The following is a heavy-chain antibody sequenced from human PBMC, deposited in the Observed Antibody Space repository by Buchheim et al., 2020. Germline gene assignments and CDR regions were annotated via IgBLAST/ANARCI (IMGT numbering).Heavy chain of an antibody. CDR3: AKGLTGSTGIFDY. J-gene: IGHJ4*02. CDR2: ISGSGRST. V-gene: IGHV3-23*01. D-gene: IGHD1-7*01. Sequence: EVQLLESGGGLVQPGGSLRLSCAASGFSFSSYAMSWVRQAPGKGLEWVSSISGSGRSTYYTDSVKGRFTIPRDNSKNTPSLQMDSLRVEDTAVYYCAKGLTGSTGIFDYWGQGTL. CDR1: GFSFSSYA.